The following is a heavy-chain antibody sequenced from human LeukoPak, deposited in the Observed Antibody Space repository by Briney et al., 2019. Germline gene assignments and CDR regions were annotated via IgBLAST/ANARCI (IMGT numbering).Heavy chain of an antibody. V-gene: IGHV4-61*02. D-gene: IGHD6-6*01. CDR1: GGSISSGSYY. CDR3: ARDVGARLPGY. CDR2: IYTSGST. Sequence: KASQTLSLTCTVSGGSISSGSYYWSWIRQPAGKGLEWIGRIYTSGSTNYNPSLKSRVTISVDTSKNQFSLKLSSVTAADTAVYYCARDVGARLPGYWGQGILVTVSS. J-gene: IGHJ4*02.